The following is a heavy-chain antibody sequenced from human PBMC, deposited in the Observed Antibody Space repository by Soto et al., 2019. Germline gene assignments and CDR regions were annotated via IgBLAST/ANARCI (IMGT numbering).Heavy chain of an antibody. D-gene: IGHD2-15*01. CDR2: IDLSGTTT. CDR1: GFIFTSYI. V-gene: IGHV3-23*03. Sequence: PGGSLRLSCAASGFIFTSYIVHWVRQAPGKGLEWVSFIDLSGTTTYYRDSVKGRFTIFKDKSMNTVYLQMNSLTVEDAAVYYCTKDRVPDGIYSFDYWGQGALVTVSS. CDR3: TKDRVPDGIYSFDY. J-gene: IGHJ4*02.